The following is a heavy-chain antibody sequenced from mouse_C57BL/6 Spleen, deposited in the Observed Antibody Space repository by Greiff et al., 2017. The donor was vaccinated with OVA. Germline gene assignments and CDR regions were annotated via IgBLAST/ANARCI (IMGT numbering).Heavy chain of an antibody. Sequence: QVQLQQPGAELVRPGTSVKLSCKASGYTFTSYWMHWVKQRPGQGLEWIGVIDPSDSYTNYNQKFKGKATLTVDTSSSTAYMQLSSLTSEDSAVYYCARGLRFLFDYWGQGTTLTVSS. D-gene: IGHD1-1*01. V-gene: IGHV1-59*01. J-gene: IGHJ2*01. CDR3: ARGLRFLFDY. CDR2: IDPSDSYT. CDR1: GYTFTSYW.